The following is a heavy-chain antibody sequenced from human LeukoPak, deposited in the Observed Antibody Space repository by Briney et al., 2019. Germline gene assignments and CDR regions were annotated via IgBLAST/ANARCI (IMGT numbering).Heavy chain of an antibody. V-gene: IGHV4-34*01. CDR2: INHSGST. CDR3: AGGYTYYYGMDV. D-gene: IGHD2-2*02. CDR1: GGSFSGYY. J-gene: IGHJ6*02. Sequence: SETLSLTCAVYGGSFSGYYWSWIRQPPGKGLEWIGEINHSGSTNYNPSLKSRVTISVDTSKNQFSLKLSSVTAADTAVHYCAGGYTYYYGMDVWGQGTTVTVSS.